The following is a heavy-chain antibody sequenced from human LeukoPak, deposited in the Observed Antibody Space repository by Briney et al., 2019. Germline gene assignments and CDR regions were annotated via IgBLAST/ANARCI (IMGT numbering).Heavy chain of an antibody. CDR3: AKDDAWLRFGE. V-gene: IGHV3-74*01. D-gene: IGHD3-10*01. CDR2: VNSDGSGT. CDR1: GFTFSRYS. J-gene: IGHJ4*02. Sequence: PGGSLRLSCAASGFTFSRYSMHWVRQAPGKGLVWVSHVNSDGSGTDYADSVKGRFTISRDNAKNTLYLQMNSLRVEDTAVYYCAKDDAWLRFGEWSQGTLVTVSS.